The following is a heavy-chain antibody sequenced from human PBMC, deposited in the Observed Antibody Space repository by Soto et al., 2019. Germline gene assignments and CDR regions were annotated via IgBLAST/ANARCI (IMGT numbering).Heavy chain of an antibody. CDR1: GYTFIRYG. J-gene: IGHJ6*02. CDR3: ARGGYYDNVWGKLSHYGLDV. CDR2: ISPYNDQT. Sequence: QVQLVQSASEVMKPGASVKVSCKASGYTFIRYGITWVRQAPGQRLEWMGWISPYNDQTIYAQKLQGRVTMTADTSTRTVYMQLRSLKSDDTAVYYCARGGYYDNVWGKLSHYGLDVRGQGTSVTVSS. D-gene: IGHD3-16*01. V-gene: IGHV1-18*01.